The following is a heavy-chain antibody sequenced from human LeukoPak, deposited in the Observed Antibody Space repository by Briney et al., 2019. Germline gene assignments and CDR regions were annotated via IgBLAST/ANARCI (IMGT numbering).Heavy chain of an antibody. Sequence: SETLSLTCTVSGGSISSSSYYWGWIRQPPGKGLEWIGEIYHSGSTNYNPSLKSRVTISVDKSKNQFSLKLSSVTAADTAVYYCASLGIAAAGVFDYWGQGTLVTVSS. CDR3: ASLGIAAAGVFDY. D-gene: IGHD6-13*01. V-gene: IGHV4-39*07. J-gene: IGHJ4*02. CDR2: IYHSGST. CDR1: GGSISSSSYY.